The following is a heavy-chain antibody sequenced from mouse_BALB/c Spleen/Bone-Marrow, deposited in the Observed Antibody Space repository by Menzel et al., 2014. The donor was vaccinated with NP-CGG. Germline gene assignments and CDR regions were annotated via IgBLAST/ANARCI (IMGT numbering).Heavy chain of an antibody. CDR1: GFDFSRYW. CDR2: INPESNTI. Sequence: EVQRVESGGGLVQPGGSLKLSCAASGFDFSRYWMSWVRQAPGKGLQWIGEINPESNTINYTPSLKDKFIISRDNAKNTLYLQMSKVRSADTALYCCARLGYYGWFAYWGQGTLVTVSA. D-gene: IGHD2-3*01. V-gene: IGHV4-1*02. CDR3: ARLGYYGWFAY. J-gene: IGHJ3*01.